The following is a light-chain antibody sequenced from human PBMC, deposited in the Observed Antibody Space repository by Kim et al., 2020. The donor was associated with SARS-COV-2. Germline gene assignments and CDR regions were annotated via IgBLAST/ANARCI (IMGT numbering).Light chain of an antibody. V-gene: IGLV2-11*01. CDR2: EVS. CDR3: CAYAGTYYI. Sequence: PGPPVTLSCTGTSSDVGKYKYVSWYQQHPGKAPKLIISEVSKRPAGVPDRFSGSKSGNTASLTISGLQAEDEADYYCCAYAGTYYIFGTGTKVTVL. J-gene: IGLJ1*01. CDR1: SSDVGKYKY.